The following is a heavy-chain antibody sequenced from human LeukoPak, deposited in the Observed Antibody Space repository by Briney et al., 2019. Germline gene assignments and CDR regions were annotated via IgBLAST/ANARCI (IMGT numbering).Heavy chain of an antibody. CDR3: ARVKSRGVRGVILNYSDY. CDR1: GGSISSYY. V-gene: IGHV4-59*01. Sequence: SETLSLTCTVSGGSISSYYWSWIRQPPGKGLEWIGYICYSGSTNYNPSLKSRVTISVDTSKNQFSLKLSSVTAADTAVYYCARVKSRGVRGVILNYSDYWGQGTLVTVSS. CDR2: ICYSGST. D-gene: IGHD3-10*02. J-gene: IGHJ4*02.